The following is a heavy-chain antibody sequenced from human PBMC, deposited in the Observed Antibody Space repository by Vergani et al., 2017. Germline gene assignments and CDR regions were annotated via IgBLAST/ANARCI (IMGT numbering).Heavy chain of an antibody. J-gene: IGHJ4*02. Sequence: QVQLVQSGAEVKKPGASVKVSCKAFGYTFSDYFMHWVRQAPGQGLGWMGWINPNSGGTNSAQKFQGRVTMTGETSISTAYMELSNLRSDDPAVYYCARVGTSSNRDYFDYWGQGTLVTVSS. D-gene: IGHD2-2*01. CDR2: INPNSGGT. V-gene: IGHV1-2*02. CDR1: GYTFSDYF. CDR3: ARVGTSSNRDYFDY.